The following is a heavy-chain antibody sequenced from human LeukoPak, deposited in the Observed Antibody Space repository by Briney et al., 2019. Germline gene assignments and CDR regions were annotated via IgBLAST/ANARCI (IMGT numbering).Heavy chain of an antibody. CDR2: IGVAGDT. CDR3: TRDRHGMDV. V-gene: IGHV3-13*01. CDR1: GFTFSSYD. J-gene: IGHJ6*02. Sequence: GGSLRLSCAASGFTFSSYDMLWVRQPTGKGLEWVSAIGVAGDTFYAGSVKGRFTISRENAKNALFLQMNSLRAGDTAVYYCTRDRHGMDVWGQGTTVTVSS.